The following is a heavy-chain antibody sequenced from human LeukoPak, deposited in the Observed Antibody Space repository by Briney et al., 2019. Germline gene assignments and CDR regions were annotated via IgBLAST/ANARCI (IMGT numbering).Heavy chain of an antibody. CDR3: AAVLRSGAFSVY. CDR1: GFTFTSSA. J-gene: IGHJ4*02. V-gene: IGHV1-58*01. D-gene: IGHD1-26*01. CDR2: IVVGSGNT. Sequence: GASVKVSCKASGFTFTSSAVQWVRQARGQRLEWIGWIVVGSGNTNYAQKFQERVTITRDMSTSTAYMELSSLRSEDTAVCYCAAVLRSGAFSVYWGQGTLVTVSS.